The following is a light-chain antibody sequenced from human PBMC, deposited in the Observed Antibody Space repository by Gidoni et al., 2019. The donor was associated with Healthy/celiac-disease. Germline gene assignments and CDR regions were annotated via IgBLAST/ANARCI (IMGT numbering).Light chain of an antibody. CDR3: QQYNPLG. V-gene: IGKV1-5*03. J-gene: IGKJ4*01. CDR1: QSISSW. Sequence: DIQMTQSPSTLSASVGDRVTITCRASQSISSWLAWYQQKPGKAPKLLIYKASSLESGVPSRFSGSGSGTEFTLTISSLQPDDFATYYCQQYNPLGFGGGTKVEIK. CDR2: KAS.